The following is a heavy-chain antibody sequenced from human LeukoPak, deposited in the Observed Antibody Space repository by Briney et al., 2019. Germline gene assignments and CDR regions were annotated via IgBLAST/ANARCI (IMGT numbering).Heavy chain of an antibody. Sequence: SETLSLTCTVSAYSVSSGYYWVWIRQPPGKGLEWIGSFYHSGNSYYNPSLKSRVIISVDTSKNQFSLKLSSVTAADTAVYYCARELGYCSGGSCYRYGFDPWGQGTLVTVSS. D-gene: IGHD2-15*01. CDR3: ARELGYCSGGSCYRYGFDP. CDR2: FYHSGNS. CDR1: AYSVSSGYY. J-gene: IGHJ5*02. V-gene: IGHV4-38-2*02.